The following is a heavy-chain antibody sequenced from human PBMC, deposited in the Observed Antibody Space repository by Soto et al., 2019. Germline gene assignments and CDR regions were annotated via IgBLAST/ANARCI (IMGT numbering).Heavy chain of an antibody. Sequence: RASVKVSCKASGYTFTGYYMHWVRQAPGQGLEWMGWINPNSGGTNYAQKLQGRVTMTTDTSTSTAYMELRSLRSDDTAVYYCARSIAAAVDFDYWGQGTLVTVSS. V-gene: IGHV1-2*02. CDR3: ARSIAAAVDFDY. J-gene: IGHJ4*02. CDR2: INPNSGGT. CDR1: GYTFTGYY. D-gene: IGHD6-13*01.